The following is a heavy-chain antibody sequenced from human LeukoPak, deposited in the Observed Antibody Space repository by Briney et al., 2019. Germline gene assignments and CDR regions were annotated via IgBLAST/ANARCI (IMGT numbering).Heavy chain of an antibody. V-gene: IGHV1-18*01. Sequence: GASVKVSCKASGYTFTRYGISWVRQAPGQGLEWMGWISAYNGNTNYAHKLHGRVNITTNTSKSKAYMERSSLRSEDTGVYYCARVHLGGLWFLWGQGTLVTVSS. D-gene: IGHD3-10*01. J-gene: IGHJ4*02. CDR2: ISAYNGNT. CDR3: ARVHLGGLWFL. CDR1: GYTFTRYG.